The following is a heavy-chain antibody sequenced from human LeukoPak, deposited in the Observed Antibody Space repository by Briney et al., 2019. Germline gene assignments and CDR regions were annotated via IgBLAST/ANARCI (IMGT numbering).Heavy chain of an antibody. D-gene: IGHD2-2*01. Sequence: MASETLSLACAVDGVSFSGYCWSWVRQPPGKGLEWIGEIHHSESTNSNPSLKSRVTISVDTTKNPLCLKLSSVTAADTAVYYCARDHARGGHYYYYMDVWGKGTTVTIS. CDR3: ARDHARGGHYYYYMDV. CDR1: GVSFSGYC. V-gene: IGHV4-34*01. J-gene: IGHJ6*03. CDR2: IHHSEST.